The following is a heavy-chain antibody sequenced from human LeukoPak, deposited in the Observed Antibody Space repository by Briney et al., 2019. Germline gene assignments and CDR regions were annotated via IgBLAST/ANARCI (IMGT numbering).Heavy chain of an antibody. D-gene: IGHD6-6*01. CDR1: GYTFTSYC. CDR2: ISAYNGNT. V-gene: IGHV1-18*01. Sequence: ASVKVSCKASGYTFTSYCICWVRQAPGQGLEGMGWISAYNGNTNYAQKLQGRVTMTTDTSTSTAYMELRSLRSDDTAVYYCASFGGSSSAVDYWGQGTLVTVSS. J-gene: IGHJ4*02. CDR3: ASFGGSSSAVDY.